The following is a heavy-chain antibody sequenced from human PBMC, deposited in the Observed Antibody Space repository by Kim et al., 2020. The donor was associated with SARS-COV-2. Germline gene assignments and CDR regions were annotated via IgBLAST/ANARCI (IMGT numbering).Heavy chain of an antibody. Sequence: DSVKGRVTISRDNAKNTLYLQMNSLRAEDTAVYYCARGSLYTDDLGMDVWGQGTTVTVSS. D-gene: IGHD1-1*01. V-gene: IGHV3-74*01. J-gene: IGHJ6*02. CDR3: ARGSLYTDDLGMDV.